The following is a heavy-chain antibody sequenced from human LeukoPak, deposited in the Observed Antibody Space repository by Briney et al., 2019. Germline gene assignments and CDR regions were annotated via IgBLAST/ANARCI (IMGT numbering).Heavy chain of an antibody. CDR1: GYSFTSYW. CDR2: IYPGDSDT. D-gene: IGHD2-8*01. CDR3: ARHNQDIVLMVYAMGWYFDL. V-gene: IGHV5-51*01. J-gene: IGHJ2*01. Sequence: GESLKISCKGSGYSFTSYWIGWVRQMPGKGLEWMGIIYPGDSDTRYSPSFQGQVTISADKSISTAYLRWCSLKASDTAMYYCARHNQDIVLMVYAMGWYFDLWGRGTLVTVSS.